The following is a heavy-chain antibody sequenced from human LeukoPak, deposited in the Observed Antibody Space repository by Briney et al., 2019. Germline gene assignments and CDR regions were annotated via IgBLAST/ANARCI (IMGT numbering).Heavy chain of an antibody. CDR3: ARGTYDFVQIDY. CDR2: ISTSSSYI. Sequence: GGSLRLSCAASGFTFSSYSMNWVRQAPGKRLEWVSSISTSSSYIYYADSVKGRFTISRDNAKSSLFLQMNSLRAEDTAPYYCARGTYDFVQIDYWGQGTLVTVSS. J-gene: IGHJ4*02. CDR1: GFTFSSYS. V-gene: IGHV3-21*01. D-gene: IGHD3-3*01.